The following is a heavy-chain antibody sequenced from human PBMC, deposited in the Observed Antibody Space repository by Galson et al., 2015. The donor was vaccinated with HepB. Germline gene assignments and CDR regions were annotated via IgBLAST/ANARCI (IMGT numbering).Heavy chain of an antibody. D-gene: IGHD3-10*01. J-gene: IGHJ6*02. V-gene: IGHV3-48*02. CDR3: ARDLQTTYYGSGSYYYYYYGMDV. CDR1: GFTFSSYS. Sequence: SLRLSCAASGFTFSSYSMNWVRQAPGKGLEWVSYISSSSSTINYADSVKGRFTISRDNAKNSLYLQMNSLRDEDTAVYYCARDLQTTYYGSGSYYYYYYGMDVWGQGTTVTVSS. CDR2: ISSSSSTI.